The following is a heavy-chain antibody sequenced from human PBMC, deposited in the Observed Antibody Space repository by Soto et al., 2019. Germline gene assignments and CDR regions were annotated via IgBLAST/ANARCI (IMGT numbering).Heavy chain of an antibody. CDR1: GGTFSSYG. Sequence: QMLLVQSRAEVKKPGSSVKVSCKASGGTFSSYGLSWVRQTPGRGLEWMGGIIPLFGTTNYAQKFRGRVTVTADESTSTVYMELRSLSFEDTAVYYCARSHGSSWYNWFDPWGQGTLVTVSS. V-gene: IGHV1-69*01. CDR3: ARSHGSSWYNWFDP. D-gene: IGHD6-13*01. J-gene: IGHJ5*02. CDR2: IIPLFGTT.